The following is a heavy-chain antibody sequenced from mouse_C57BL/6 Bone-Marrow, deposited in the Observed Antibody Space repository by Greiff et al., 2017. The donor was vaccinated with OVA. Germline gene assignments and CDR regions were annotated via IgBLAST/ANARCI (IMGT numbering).Heavy chain of an antibody. J-gene: IGHJ2*01. D-gene: IGHD2-1*01. Sequence: VQLQQSVAELVRPGASVKLSCTASGFTIKNTYMHWVKQRPEQGLEWIGRIDPANGNTKYAPKFQGKATITADTSSNTAYLQLSSLTSEDTAIYYCAIYSQGYYFDYWGQGTTLTVSS. CDR2: IDPANGNT. CDR3: AIYSQGYYFDY. V-gene: IGHV14-3*01. CDR1: GFTIKNTY.